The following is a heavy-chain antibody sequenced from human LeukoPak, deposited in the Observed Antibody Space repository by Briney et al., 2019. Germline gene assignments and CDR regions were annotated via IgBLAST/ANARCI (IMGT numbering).Heavy chain of an antibody. J-gene: IGHJ6*03. V-gene: IGHV3-30*04. CDR3: ARDTPLWYSSSWYLGGYYYYYYMDV. CDR1: GFTFSSYA. D-gene: IGHD6-13*01. Sequence: GGSLRLSCAASGFTFSSYAIHWVRQAPGKGLEWVAVISYDGSNKYYADSVKGRFTISRDNSKNTLYLQMNSLRAEDTAVYYCARDTPLWYSSSWYLGGYYYYYYMDVWGKGTTVTVSS. CDR2: ISYDGSNK.